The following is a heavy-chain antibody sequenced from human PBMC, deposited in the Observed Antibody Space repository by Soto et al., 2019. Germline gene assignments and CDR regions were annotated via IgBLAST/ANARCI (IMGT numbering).Heavy chain of an antibody. J-gene: IGHJ4*02. Sequence: QTGGSLRLSCVASGFTFSSYAMSWVRQAPGKGLEWVSAISGSSSSTYYADSVKGRFTISRDNSKNTLYLQMNSLRAEDTAVYYCAKDQHSSGWYYFDYWGQGTLVTVSS. CDR1: GFTFSSYA. CDR2: ISGSSSST. D-gene: IGHD6-19*01. CDR3: AKDQHSSGWYYFDY. V-gene: IGHV3-23*01.